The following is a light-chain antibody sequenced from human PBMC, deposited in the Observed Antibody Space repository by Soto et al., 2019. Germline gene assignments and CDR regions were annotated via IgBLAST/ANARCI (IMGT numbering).Light chain of an antibody. CDR2: HAS. Sequence: DIQMTQSPSTLSASVGDRVTINCRASQSISSWLAWYQQKPGTAPKLLIYHASTLESGVPSRFSGSGSGTEFTLTISSLQPDDFATYYCQQYNSYSFGQGTKVDIK. CDR3: QQYNSYS. CDR1: QSISSW. J-gene: IGKJ1*01. V-gene: IGKV1-5*01.